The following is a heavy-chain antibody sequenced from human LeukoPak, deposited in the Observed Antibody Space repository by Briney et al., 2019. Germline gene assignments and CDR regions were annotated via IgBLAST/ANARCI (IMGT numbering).Heavy chain of an antibody. Sequence: PGGSLRLSCPASGFTFSSSAMSWVRQAPGKGLEWVSSISGSGSGGSTYYADSVKGRFTISRDNSKNTLYLQMNSLRAEDTAVYYCAKDSPEMLVRGDAFDIWGQGTMVTVSS. J-gene: IGHJ3*02. D-gene: IGHD3-9*01. CDR2: ISGSGSGGST. CDR1: GFTFSSSA. V-gene: IGHV3-23*01. CDR3: AKDSPEMLVRGDAFDI.